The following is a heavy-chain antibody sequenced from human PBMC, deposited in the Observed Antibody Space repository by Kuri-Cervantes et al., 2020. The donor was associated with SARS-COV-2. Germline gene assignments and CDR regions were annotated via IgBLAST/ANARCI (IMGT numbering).Heavy chain of an antibody. D-gene: IGHD7-27*01. CDR2: IYTSGST. J-gene: IGHJ4*02. Sequence: SETLSLTCTVSGGSTNSGSYYWSWVRQPAGKGLEWIGRIYTSGSTNYNPSLKSRVTMSIDTSKDQFSLKLSSVTAADTAVYYCARGTGDLDYWGQGTLVTVSS. CDR1: GGSTNSGSYY. CDR3: ARGTGDLDY. V-gene: IGHV4-61*02.